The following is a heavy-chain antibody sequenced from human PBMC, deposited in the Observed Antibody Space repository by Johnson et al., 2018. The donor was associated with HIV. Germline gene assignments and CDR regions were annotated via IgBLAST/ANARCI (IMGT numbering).Heavy chain of an antibody. J-gene: IGHJ3*02. CDR3: AKDLGYSSSSRAFDI. CDR1: GFTVSSNY. V-gene: IGHV3-23*04. CDR2: ISGSGGST. D-gene: IGHD6-6*01. Sequence: VQLVESGGGLIQPGGSLRLSCAASGFTVSSNYMSWVRQAPGKGLEWVSVISGSGGSTYYADSVKGRFTITRDNSKNTLYLHMNSLRAEDTAVYYCAKDLGYSSSSRAFDIWGQGTMVTVSS.